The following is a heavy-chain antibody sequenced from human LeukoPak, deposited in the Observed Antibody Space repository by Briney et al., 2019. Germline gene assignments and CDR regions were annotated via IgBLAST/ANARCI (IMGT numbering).Heavy chain of an antibody. V-gene: IGHV1-2*02. Sequence: ASVKVSCKASGYTFTGYYMHWVRQAPGQGLEWVGWINPKNGGSNYAQKFQGRVTMTRDRSISTAYMELSRLTSDDTAVYYCARASFWESPINWFAPWGQGTLVTVSS. J-gene: IGHJ5*02. CDR1: GYTFTGYY. CDR2: INPKNGGS. CDR3: ARASFWESPINWFAP. D-gene: IGHD3-16*01.